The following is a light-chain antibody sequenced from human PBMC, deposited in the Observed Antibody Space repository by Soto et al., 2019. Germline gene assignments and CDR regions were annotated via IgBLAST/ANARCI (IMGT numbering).Light chain of an antibody. V-gene: IGLV2-14*03. J-gene: IGLJ2*01. Sequence: HSVLTQPAFVSGSPGQSITISCTGTSNDVGRSNYVSWYQHHPKNTPKLIIYDVNNRPSGVSDRFSGSKSGNTASLTISGLQTEDEADYYCSGYTSRATLVFGGGTKLTVL. CDR2: DVN. CDR1: SNDVGRSNY. CDR3: SGYTSRATLV.